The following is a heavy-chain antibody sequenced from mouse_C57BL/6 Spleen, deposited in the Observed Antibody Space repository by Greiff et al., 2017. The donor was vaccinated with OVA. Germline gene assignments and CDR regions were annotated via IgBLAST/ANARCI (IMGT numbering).Heavy chain of an antibody. J-gene: IGHJ1*03. CDR2: IYPGDGDT. CDR3: ARESYSNYSSYWYFDV. V-gene: IGHV1-80*01. D-gene: IGHD2-5*01. CDR1: GYAFSSYW. Sequence: VQRVESGAELARPGASVKLSCKASGYAFSSYWMNWVKQRPGKGLEWIGQIYPGDGDTNYNGKFKGKATLTADKSSSTAYMQLSSLTSEDSAVYFCARESYSNYSSYWYFDVWGTGTTVTVSS.